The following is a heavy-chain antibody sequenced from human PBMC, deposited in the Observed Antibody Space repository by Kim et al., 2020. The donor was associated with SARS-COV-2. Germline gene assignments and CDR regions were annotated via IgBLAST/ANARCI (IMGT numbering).Heavy chain of an antibody. CDR1: GFTFSSYS. CDR3: ARDKRGGNYFDY. V-gene: IGHV3-21*01. D-gene: IGHD1-26*01. CDR2: ISSSSSYI. Sequence: GGSLRLSCAASGFTFSSYSMNWVRQAPGKGLEWVSSISSSSSYIYYADSVKGRFTISRDNAKNSLYLQMNSLRAEDTAVYYCARDKRGGNYFDYWGQGTLVTVSS. J-gene: IGHJ4*02.